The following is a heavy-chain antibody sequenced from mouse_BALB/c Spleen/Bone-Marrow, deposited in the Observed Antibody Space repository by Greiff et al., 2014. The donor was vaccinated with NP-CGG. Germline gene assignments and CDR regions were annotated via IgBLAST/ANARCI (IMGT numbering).Heavy chain of an antibody. CDR2: INPSTGYA. CDR1: GYTFTDTW. Sequence: QVQLKESGPELAKPGASVKMSCKASGYTFTDTWIHWIKQRPGQGLEWIGYINPSTGYAEYNQNFKDKATLTVDKSSSTAYMQLSGLTSEDSAVYYCARDYWGQGTTLTVSS. CDR3: ARDY. V-gene: IGHV1-7*01. J-gene: IGHJ2*01.